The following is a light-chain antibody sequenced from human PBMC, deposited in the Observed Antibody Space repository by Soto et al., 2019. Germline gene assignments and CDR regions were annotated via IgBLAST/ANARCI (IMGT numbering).Light chain of an antibody. CDR1: TGAVSSGNF. J-gene: IGLJ1*01. CDR3: LLYYGTAGV. V-gene: IGLV7-43*01. Sequence: QAVVTQEPSVTVSPGGTVTLTCASATGAVSSGNFPSWFQQKPGQPPRVLIYSVDSKHSWTPARFSGSLVEGKAALTLSRVQPEDEAEYYCLLYYGTAGVFGSGTKLTVL. CDR2: SVD.